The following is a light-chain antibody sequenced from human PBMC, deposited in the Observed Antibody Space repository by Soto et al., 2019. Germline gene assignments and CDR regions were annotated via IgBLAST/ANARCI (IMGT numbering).Light chain of an antibody. CDR2: DAS. CDR1: QSVSSY. J-gene: IGKJ2*01. CDR3: QQRSNWPPT. V-gene: IGKV3-11*01. Sequence: EIVLTQSPATLSLSPGERATLSCRASQSVSSYLAWYQQKPGQAPRLLIYDASNRATGIPARFSGSGSGTDFTLTLSSIETEDFAVYYCQQRSNWPPTFGQGTKLEIK.